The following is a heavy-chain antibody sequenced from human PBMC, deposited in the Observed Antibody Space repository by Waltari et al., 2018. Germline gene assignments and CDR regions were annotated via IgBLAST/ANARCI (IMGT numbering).Heavy chain of an antibody. CDR3: ARGLIAVAGYMDWYFDL. J-gene: IGHJ2*01. CDR2: IIPSCGAA. V-gene: IGHV1-69*13. Sequence: QVQLVQSGAEVKKPGSSVKVSCKASGGTFSSYAISWVRPAPGQGLGWRGGIIPSCGAANYAQKCQGRVTMTADECTGTAYRELSSLRSEDRAVYYCARGLIAVAGYMDWYFDLWGRGTLVTVAS. D-gene: IGHD6-19*01. CDR1: GGTFSSYA.